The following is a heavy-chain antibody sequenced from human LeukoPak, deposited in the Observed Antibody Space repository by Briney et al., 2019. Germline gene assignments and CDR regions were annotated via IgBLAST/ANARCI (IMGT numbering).Heavy chain of an antibody. CDR2: IWYDGSDK. CDR1: GFIFSTYG. D-gene: IGHD1-26*01. CDR3: AKRSTQYSGSYFDAFDA. V-gene: IGHV3-33*06. J-gene: IGHJ3*01. Sequence: GGSLRLSSVASGFIFSTYGMHWVRQAPGKGLEWVAVIWYDGSDKDYADSVKGRLTISRDNSKNTVFLQINSLKAEDTAVYYCAKRSTQYSGSYFDAFDAWGQGTMVIVSS.